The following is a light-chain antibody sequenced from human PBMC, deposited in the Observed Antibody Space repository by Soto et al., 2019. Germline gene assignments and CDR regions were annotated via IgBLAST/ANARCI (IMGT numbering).Light chain of an antibody. CDR3: MQGTYRRT. Sequence: DIVMTQSPLSLPVTLGQPASISCRASQSLVHSDGNTYLDWYQQRPGQSPRRLIYRVSNRDSGVPDRFSGSGSATDFTLKISRVEAEDVGVYYCMQGTYRRTFGQGTKV. CDR1: QSLVHSDGNTY. J-gene: IGKJ1*01. V-gene: IGKV2-30*02. CDR2: RVS.